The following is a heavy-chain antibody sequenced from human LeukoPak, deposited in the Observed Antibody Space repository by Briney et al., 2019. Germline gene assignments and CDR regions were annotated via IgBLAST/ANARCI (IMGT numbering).Heavy chain of an antibody. CDR3: VRSGPAASNYYYYMDV. J-gene: IGHJ6*03. D-gene: IGHD6-13*01. Sequence: ASVKVSCKASGGTFNSYAISWVRQAPGQGLEWMGGIIPIFGTANYAQRFQGKVTITTDESTSTAYMELSGLRSEDTAVYYCVRSGPAASNYYYYMDVWGKGTTVTVSS. CDR2: IIPIFGTA. V-gene: IGHV1-69*05. CDR1: GGTFNSYA.